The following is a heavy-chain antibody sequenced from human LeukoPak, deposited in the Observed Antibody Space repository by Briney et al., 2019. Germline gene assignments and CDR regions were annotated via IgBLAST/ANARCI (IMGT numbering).Heavy chain of an antibody. CDR1: GFTFSGSG. J-gene: IGHJ4*02. D-gene: IGHD3-10*01. CDR2: TRYHGSDK. V-gene: IGHV3-30*02. Sequence: GESLRLSCAASGFTFSGSGMHWVRQAPGKGLEWVAFTRYHGSDKYYADSVKGRFTIPRDNAKNSLYLQMNSLRAEDTALYYCARDTYGSVSPFDYWGQGTLVTVSS. CDR3: ARDTYGSVSPFDY.